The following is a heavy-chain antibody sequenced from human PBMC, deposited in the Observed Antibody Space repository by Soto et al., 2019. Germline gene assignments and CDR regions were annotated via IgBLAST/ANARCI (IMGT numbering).Heavy chain of an antibody. CDR2: MYNTGST. J-gene: IGHJ4*01. CDR1: GGTISRYY. V-gene: IGHV4-59*08. CDR3: ARHFSVDYFDY. Sequence: SETLSLTCTVSGGTISRYYWSRIRQPPGKGLEWIGYMYNTGSTVYNPSFKSRVTISVDRSKNQFSLKLSSVTAADTAVYYCARHFSVDYFDYWGQGALVTVSS.